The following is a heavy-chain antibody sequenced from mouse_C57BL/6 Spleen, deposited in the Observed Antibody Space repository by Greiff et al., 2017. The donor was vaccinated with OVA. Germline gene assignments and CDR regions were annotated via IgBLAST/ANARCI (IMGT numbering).Heavy chain of an antibody. V-gene: IGHV1-80*01. CDR2: IYPGDGDT. CDR1: GYTFTSYW. D-gene: IGHD2-12*01. J-gene: IGHJ3*01. CDR3: ARNKDSAWFAY. Sequence: VQLQQPGPELVKPGASVKLSCKASGYTFTSYWMHWVKQRPGKGLEWIGQIYPGDGDTNYNGKFKGKATLTADKSSSTAYMQLSSLTSEDSAVYFCARNKDSAWFAYWGQGTLVTVSA.